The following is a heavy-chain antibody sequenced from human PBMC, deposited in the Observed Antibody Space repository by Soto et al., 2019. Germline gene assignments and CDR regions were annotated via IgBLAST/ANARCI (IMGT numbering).Heavy chain of an antibody. CDR2: INSDGSRT. Sequence: GGSLRLSCAASGFTFSTYWMHWVRQAPGKGLVWVSRINSDGSRTNYADSVKGRFTTFRDNAKNTVYLQLNSLTAEDTAVYYCAKVATGSYDWFAPWGQGTLVTVSS. V-gene: IGHV3-74*01. CDR3: AKVATGSYDWFAP. J-gene: IGHJ5*02. D-gene: IGHD1-26*01. CDR1: GFTFSTYW.